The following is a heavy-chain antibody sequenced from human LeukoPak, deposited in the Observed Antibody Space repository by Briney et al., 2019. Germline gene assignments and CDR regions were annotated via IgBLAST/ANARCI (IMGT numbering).Heavy chain of an antibody. CDR3: ATSGYTYGALDI. D-gene: IGHD5-18*01. J-gene: IGHJ3*02. CDR2: IHPNSGGT. CDR1: GYPFTGYY. V-gene: IGHV1-2*04. Sequence: GASVNVFRKASGYPFTGYYKQWVRQAPGQGLEWRGWIHPNSGGTKYAQKFQGWVTMTRDTSISTAYMELARLRSDDTAMYYCATSGYTYGALDIWGQGTMVTVSS.